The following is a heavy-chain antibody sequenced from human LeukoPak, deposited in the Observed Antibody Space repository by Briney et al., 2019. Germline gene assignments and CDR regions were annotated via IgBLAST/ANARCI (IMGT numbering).Heavy chain of an antibody. V-gene: IGHV4-34*01. D-gene: IGHD3-10*01. CDR1: GGSFSGYY. Sequence: PPETLSLTCAVYGGSFSGYYWSWIRQPPGKGLEWIGEINHSGSTNYNPSLKSRVTILVDMSRNQFSLKLSSVSAADTAVYYCASGLYGSGRAWAFDIWGQGTMVTVSS. CDR3: ASGLYGSGRAWAFDI. J-gene: IGHJ3*02. CDR2: INHSGST.